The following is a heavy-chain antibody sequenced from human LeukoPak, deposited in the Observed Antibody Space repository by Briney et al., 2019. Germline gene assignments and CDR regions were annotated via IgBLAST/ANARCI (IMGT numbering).Heavy chain of an antibody. D-gene: IGHD3-10*01. CDR2: ISGSSYYI. Sequence: PGGSLRLSCAASGFTFSSYTINWVRQAPGKGLEWVSSISGSSYYIYYADSVRGRFTIPRDNAKNSLYLQMNSLRAEDTALYYCAKDIFTMVRGVVDYWGQGTLVTVSS. CDR1: GFTFSSYT. V-gene: IGHV3-21*04. J-gene: IGHJ4*02. CDR3: AKDIFTMVRGVVDY.